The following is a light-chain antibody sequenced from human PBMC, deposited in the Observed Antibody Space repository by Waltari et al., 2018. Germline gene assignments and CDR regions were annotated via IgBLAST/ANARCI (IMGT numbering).Light chain of an antibody. CDR3: QMDARLPVT. J-gene: IGKJ1*01. CDR2: DAS. V-gene: IGKV3D-20*02. CDR1: QSVSRS. Sequence: SMVSQSVSRSLAWFQQKPGQAPRRLIYDASSRDTGISDKFSGSGSGTDFRLTISRVEPEDFAVYFCQMDARLPVTFGQGTKVEVK.